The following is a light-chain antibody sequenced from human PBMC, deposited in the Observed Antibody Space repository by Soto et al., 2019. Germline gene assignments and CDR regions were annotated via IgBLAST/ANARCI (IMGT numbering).Light chain of an antibody. CDR1: QSVSSY. V-gene: IGKV3-11*01. J-gene: IGKJ5*01. CDR2: DAS. CDR3: QHRMNWPLT. Sequence: EIVLTQPAATSSLSPGERTNLSCRASQSVSSYLLWYHQKPGQAPRLLIYDASNRATGIPARFSGSGSETDFTLPISSLEPEDVAVYYCQHRMNWPLTFGQGTRLEIK.